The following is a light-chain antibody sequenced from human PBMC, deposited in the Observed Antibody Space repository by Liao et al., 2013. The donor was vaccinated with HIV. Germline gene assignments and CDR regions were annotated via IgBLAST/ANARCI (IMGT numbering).Light chain of an antibody. CDR1: NIGGRA. CDR3: QMWDSNSAI. CDR2: YDK. J-gene: IGLJ2*01. Sequence: SYELTQPPSVSVAPGETARVTCGGDNIGGRALHWYQQKPGQAPVLVIYYDKVRPSGIPERFSGSNSGDTATLTITRAEVGDEADYFCQMWDSNSAIFGGGTKLTVL. V-gene: IGLV3-21*04.